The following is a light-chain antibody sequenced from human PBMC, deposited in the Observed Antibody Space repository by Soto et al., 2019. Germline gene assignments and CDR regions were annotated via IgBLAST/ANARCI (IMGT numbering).Light chain of an antibody. J-gene: IGKJ5*01. CDR3: QQSYTTPVRIT. CDR2: GAS. CDR1: QIINIY. V-gene: IGKV1-39*01. Sequence: DVQLTQYTSSLSASVGDRVSITCLASQIINIYLNWYQHNPGTAPNLLIYGASSLQSGVPSRFSGSASGTEFTLTISSLQPEDFATYYCQQSYTTPVRITFGQGTLLE.